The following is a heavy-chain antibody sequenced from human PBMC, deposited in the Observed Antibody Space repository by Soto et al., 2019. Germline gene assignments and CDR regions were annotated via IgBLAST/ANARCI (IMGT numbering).Heavy chain of an antibody. CDR3: ARKRGGVPAAHYYYGMEV. CDR2: ISSSSSYI. Sequence: PGGSLRLSCQASGFTFSSYRMNWVRQAPGKGLEGVSSISSSSSYIYYSDSVKGRFTMSRDNPKKSLYLHVNSRRSGDTAVYYCARKRGGVPAAHYYYGMEVSDQVTTLNVAS. CDR1: GFTFSSYR. V-gene: IGHV3-21*01. J-gene: IGHJ6*02. D-gene: IGHD2-2*01.